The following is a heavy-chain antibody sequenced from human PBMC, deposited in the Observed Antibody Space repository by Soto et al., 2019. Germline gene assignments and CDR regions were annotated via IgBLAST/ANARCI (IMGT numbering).Heavy chain of an antibody. V-gene: IGHV3-11*01. CDR1: GFTFSDYY. CDR2: IDNSGTIK. Sequence: GGSLRLSCAASGFTFSDYYMTWIRQAPGKGLEWVSYIDNSGTIKYYADSVKGRFTISRDNTKNSLSLQMNSLRSEDTAVYYCARTSYYSGRLYYFDYWGQGTLVTVSS. D-gene: IGHD1-26*01. J-gene: IGHJ4*02. CDR3: ARTSYYSGRLYYFDY.